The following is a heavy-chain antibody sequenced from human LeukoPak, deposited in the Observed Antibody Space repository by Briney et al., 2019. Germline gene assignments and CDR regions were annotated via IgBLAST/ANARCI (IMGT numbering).Heavy chain of an antibody. CDR3: ATTLHIVVVTWHAFDI. J-gene: IGHJ3*02. CDR1: GYTFTGYY. D-gene: IGHD2-21*02. Sequence: ASVRVSCKASGYTFTGYYIHWVRQAPGQGLEWMGWINPNSGGTNYAPKFQGRVTMTRDTSITTAYMELSRLTSDDTTIYYCATTLHIVVVTWHAFDIWGQGAMVTVSS. CDR2: INPNSGGT. V-gene: IGHV1-2*02.